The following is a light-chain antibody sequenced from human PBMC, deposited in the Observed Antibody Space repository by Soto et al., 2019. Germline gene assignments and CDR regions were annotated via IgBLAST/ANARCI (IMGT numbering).Light chain of an antibody. V-gene: IGLV2-14*03. CDR2: DVS. CDR3: GSYSSSSTLYV. J-gene: IGLJ1*01. CDR1: SSDVGGSNY. Sequence: QSALTQPASVSGSPGQSITISCTGTSSDVGGSNYVSWYQQHPGKAPKLMIYDVSSRPSGVSNRFSGSKSGNTASLTISGLQAEDEADYYCGSYSSSSTLYVFETGTKLTVL.